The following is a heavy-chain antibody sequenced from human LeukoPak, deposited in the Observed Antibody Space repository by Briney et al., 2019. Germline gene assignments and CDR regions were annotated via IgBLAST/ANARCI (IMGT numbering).Heavy chain of an antibody. J-gene: IGHJ4*02. CDR1: GFTFSSYA. CDR3: AKTNWGSDYFDY. V-gene: IGHV3-23*01. Sequence: GGSLRLSCAASGFTFSSYAMSWVRQAPGKGLEWVSAISGSGGSTYYADSVKGRSTISRDNSKNTLYLQMNSLRGEDTAVYYCAKTNWGSDYFDYWGQGTLVTVSS. D-gene: IGHD7-27*01. CDR2: ISGSGGST.